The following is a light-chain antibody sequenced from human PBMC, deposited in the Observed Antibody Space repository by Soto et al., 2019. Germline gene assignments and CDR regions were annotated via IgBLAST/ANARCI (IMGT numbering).Light chain of an antibody. CDR1: QSISSW. V-gene: IGKV1-5*01. J-gene: IGKJ1*01. Sequence: DIQMTQSPSTLSASVGDRVTNTCRASQSISSWLAWYQQKPGKAPKLLIYDASSLESGVPSRFSGSGSGTEFTLTISSLQPDDFATYYCQQYNSYPWTFGRGTKVDIK. CDR2: DAS. CDR3: QQYNSYPWT.